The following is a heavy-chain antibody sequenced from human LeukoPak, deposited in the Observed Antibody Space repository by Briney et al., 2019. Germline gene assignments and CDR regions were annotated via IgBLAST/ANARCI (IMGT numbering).Heavy chain of an antibody. V-gene: IGHV3-74*01. CDR1: GFTFSSYW. D-gene: IGHD4-17*01. CDR3: VRGGPYGDYDAF. J-gene: IGHJ4*02. CDR2: INTDGSTT. Sequence: GGSLRLSCAASGFTFSSYWMHWVRQAPGKGLVWVSRINTDGSTTTYADSVKGRFTISRDHAKNSLYLQMNSLRAEDTAVYYCVRGGPYGDYDAFWGQGTLVTVSS.